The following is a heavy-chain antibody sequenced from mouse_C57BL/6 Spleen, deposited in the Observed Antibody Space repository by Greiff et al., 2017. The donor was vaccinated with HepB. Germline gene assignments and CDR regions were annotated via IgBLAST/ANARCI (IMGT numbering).Heavy chain of an antibody. CDR3: ARFLDGYLYYYAMDY. Sequence: QVQLQQPGAELVKPGASVKLSCKASGYTFTSYWMQWVKQRPGQGLEWIGEIDPSDSYTNYNQKFKGKATLTVDTSSSTAYMQLSSLTSEDSAVYYCARFLDGYLYYYAMDYWGQGTSVTVSS. D-gene: IGHD2-3*01. J-gene: IGHJ4*01. CDR2: IDPSDSYT. CDR1: GYTFTSYW. V-gene: IGHV1-50*01.